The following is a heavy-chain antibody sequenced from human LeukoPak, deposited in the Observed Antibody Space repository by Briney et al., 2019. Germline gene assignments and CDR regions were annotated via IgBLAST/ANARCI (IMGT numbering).Heavy chain of an antibody. V-gene: IGHV1-8*01. CDR3: ARGASWYITPGWFDP. J-gene: IGHJ5*02. CDR1: GYTFTSYD. CDR2: MNPNSGNT. D-gene: IGHD6-13*01. Sequence: ASVKVSCKASGYTFTSYDINWVRQATGQGLERMGWMNPNSGNTGYAQKFQGRVTMTRNTSISTAYMELSSLRSEDTAVYYCARGASWYITPGWFDPWGQGTLVTVSS.